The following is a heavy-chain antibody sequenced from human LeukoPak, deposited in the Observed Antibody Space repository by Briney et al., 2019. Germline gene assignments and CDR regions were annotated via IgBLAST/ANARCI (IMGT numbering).Heavy chain of an antibody. J-gene: IGHJ3*01. CDR1: GFSSAAHA. D-gene: IGHD5-12*01. V-gene: IGHV3-49*03. CDR2: IRTNGYGGTT. Sequence: GGSLRLSCTASGFSSAAHAMSWLRRAPGKGLEWVGFIRTNGYGGTTEYAASVKGRFTISRDDSYSIAYLHMDSLTTEDAAVYYCSRNSGTLPGYAFDVWGQGTVVTVSS. CDR3: SRNSGTLPGYAFDV.